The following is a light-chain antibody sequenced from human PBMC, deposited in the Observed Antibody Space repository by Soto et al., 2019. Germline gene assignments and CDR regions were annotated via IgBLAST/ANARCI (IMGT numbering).Light chain of an antibody. CDR1: SSDVGAYNY. CDR2: EVN. Sequence: QSVLTQPPSASGSPGQAVTISCTVTSSDVGAYNYVSWYQHHPGKAPKLMVYEVNKRPSGVPDRFSGSKSGNTASLTVSGLQAEDEADYYCASHAGTINFPYIFGTGTKVTVL. V-gene: IGLV2-8*01. CDR3: ASHAGTINFPYI. J-gene: IGLJ1*01.